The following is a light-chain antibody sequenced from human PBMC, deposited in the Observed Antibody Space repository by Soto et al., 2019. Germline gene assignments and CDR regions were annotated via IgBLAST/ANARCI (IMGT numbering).Light chain of an antibody. J-gene: IGKJ1*01. Sequence: AIQLTQSPSSLSASVGNRVTITCRASQGISNFLAWYQQKPGKAPKLLIYDASSLESGVPSRFSGSGSGTEFTLTISSLQPDDFATYYCQQYNSYSRTFGQGTKVDI. V-gene: IGKV1-13*02. CDR1: QGISNF. CDR3: QQYNSYSRT. CDR2: DAS.